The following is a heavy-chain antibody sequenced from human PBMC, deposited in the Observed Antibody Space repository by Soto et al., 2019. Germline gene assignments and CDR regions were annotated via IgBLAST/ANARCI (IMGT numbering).Heavy chain of an antibody. D-gene: IGHD3-10*01. Sequence: QVQLVESGGGVVQPGRSLRLSCAASGFTFSSYGIHWVRQAPGKGLEWVAVISYDGNNKYYADSVKGRFTISRDNSKNTLYLQMNSLRAEDTAVYYCAKNCPSSGSGAFDIWGQGTMVTVSS. V-gene: IGHV3-30*18. J-gene: IGHJ3*02. CDR1: GFTFSSYG. CDR2: ISYDGNNK. CDR3: AKNCPSSGSGAFDI.